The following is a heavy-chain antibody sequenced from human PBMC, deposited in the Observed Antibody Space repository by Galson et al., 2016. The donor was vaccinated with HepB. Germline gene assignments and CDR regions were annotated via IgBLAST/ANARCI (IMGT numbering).Heavy chain of an antibody. CDR3: ARDTWTWN. Sequence: SLRLSCAASGVTVSNNYMSWVRQAPGRGLEWVSVIYSGGDTYYADSVKGGFTISRDNFENTVYLQMNSLRAEDTAIYYCARDTWTWNGGQGTLVTVSS. D-gene: IGHD3/OR15-3a*01. J-gene: IGHJ4*02. CDR2: IYSGGDT. CDR1: GVTVSNNY. V-gene: IGHV3-66*01.